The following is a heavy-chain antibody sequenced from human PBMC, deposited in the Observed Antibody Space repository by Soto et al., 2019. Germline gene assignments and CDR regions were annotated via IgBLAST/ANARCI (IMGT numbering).Heavy chain of an antibody. Sequence: ASVKVFFKASGGTFSSEAIRWERQAPAQELESMGGVIPIFGTANYAQKFQGRVTITADESTSTAYMELSSLRSEDTAVYYYALSYGSGRLGQDFYYYYFYGVGVWGEG. CDR2: VIPIFGTA. CDR1: GGTFSSEA. CDR3: ALSYGSGRLGQDFYYYYFYGVGV. J-gene: IGHJ6*01. D-gene: IGHD3-10*01. V-gene: IGHV1-69*13.